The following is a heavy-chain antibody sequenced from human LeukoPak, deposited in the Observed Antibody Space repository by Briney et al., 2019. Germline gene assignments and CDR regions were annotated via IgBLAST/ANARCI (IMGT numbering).Heavy chain of an antibody. D-gene: IGHD3-22*01. CDR3: ARALPTYYYDSSGYYDY. CDR1: GYTFTSYA. V-gene: IGHV7-4-1*02. CDR2: INTNTGNP. Sequence: ASVTVSCTASGYTFTSYAMNWVRQAPGQGLEWMGWINTNTGNPTYAQGFAGRFVFSLDTSVSTAYLQISSLKAEDTAVYYCARALPTYYYDSSGYYDYWGQGTLVTVST. J-gene: IGHJ4*02.